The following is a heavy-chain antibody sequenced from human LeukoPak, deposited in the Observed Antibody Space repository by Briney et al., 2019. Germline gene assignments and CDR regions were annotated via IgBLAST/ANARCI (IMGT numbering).Heavy chain of an antibody. V-gene: IGHV3-21*01. CDR2: ISSSSSYI. CDR1: GFTFSSYS. D-gene: IGHD2-2*01. J-gene: IGHJ4*02. Sequence: GGSLRLSCAASGFTFSSYSMNWVRQAPGKGLEWVSSISSSSSYIYYADSVKGRSTISRDNAKNTLYLQMSSLRAEDTAVYYCARVGVGMYHFDHWGQGTLVTVSS. CDR3: ARVGVGMYHFDH.